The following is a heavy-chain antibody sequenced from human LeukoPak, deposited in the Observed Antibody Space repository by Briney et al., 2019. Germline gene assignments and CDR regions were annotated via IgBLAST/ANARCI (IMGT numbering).Heavy chain of an antibody. D-gene: IGHD1-26*01. Sequence: PSETLSLTCTVSGGSISSYYWSWIRQPPGKGLEWIGYIYYSGSTNYNPSPKSRVTISVDTSKNQFSLKLSSVTAADTAVYYCATSTKWERFDYWGQGTLVTVSS. V-gene: IGHV4-59*08. CDR1: GGSISSYY. CDR3: ATSTKWERFDY. CDR2: IYYSGST. J-gene: IGHJ4*02.